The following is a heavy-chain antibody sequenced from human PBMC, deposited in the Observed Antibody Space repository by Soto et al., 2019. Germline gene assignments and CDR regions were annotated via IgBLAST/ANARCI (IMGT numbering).Heavy chain of an antibody. CDR1: GYAFTGYY. J-gene: IGHJ6*01. D-gene: IGHD3-9*01. CDR3: ARGGYDILLYYYYHDMDV. CDR2: INPNSGGT. Sequence: ASLKFSCNPSGYAFTGYYMHWGRQAPRQGLEGLRWINPNSGGTNYGQKFQGWVNMTRDTSISTAYMELSSLRSDDTAVHYCARGGYDILLYYYYHDMDVRGQGATVTVAS. V-gene: IGHV1-2*04.